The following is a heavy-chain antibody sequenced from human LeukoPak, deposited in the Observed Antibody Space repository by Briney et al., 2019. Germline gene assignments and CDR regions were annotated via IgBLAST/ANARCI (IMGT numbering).Heavy chain of an antibody. CDR2: IYSGGST. J-gene: IGHJ4*02. Sequence: GGSLRLSCAASGFSVSSNYIIWVRQAPGKGLEWVSVIYSGGSTYYADSVRGRFTISRDNSKNTLYLQMNSLRAEDTAVYYCARVDMRHWGQGTLVTVSS. V-gene: IGHV3-53*05. D-gene: IGHD2-15*01. CDR1: GFSVSSNY. CDR3: ARVDMRH.